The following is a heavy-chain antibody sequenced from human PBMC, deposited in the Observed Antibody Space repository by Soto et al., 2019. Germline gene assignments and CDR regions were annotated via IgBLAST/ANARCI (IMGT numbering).Heavy chain of an antibody. CDR3: ARGKGSSWYLAGSKWFDP. V-gene: IGHV4-34*01. Sequence: SGTLALTCAVYDGSFSGYYWSWIRQPPGKGLEWIGEINHSGSTNYNPSLKSRVTISVDTSKNQFSLKLSSVTAADTAVYYCARGKGSSWYLAGSKWFDPWGQGTLVTVS. CDR1: DGSFSGYY. D-gene: IGHD6-13*01. CDR2: INHSGST. J-gene: IGHJ5*02.